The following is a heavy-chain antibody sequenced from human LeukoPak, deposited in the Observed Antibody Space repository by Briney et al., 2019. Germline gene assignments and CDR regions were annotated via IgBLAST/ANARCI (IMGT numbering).Heavy chain of an antibody. CDR2: IYHSGST. J-gene: IGHJ3*02. CDR3: ARDGPQLERRGAFDI. CDR1: GGSISSYY. D-gene: IGHD1-1*01. Sequence: PSETLSLTCTVSGGSISSYYWSWIRQTARKGLEWIGRIYHSGSTNYNPSLKSRVTMSVDTSKNQFSLKLSSVTAADTAVYYCARDGPQLERRGAFDIWGQGTMVTVSS. V-gene: IGHV4-4*07.